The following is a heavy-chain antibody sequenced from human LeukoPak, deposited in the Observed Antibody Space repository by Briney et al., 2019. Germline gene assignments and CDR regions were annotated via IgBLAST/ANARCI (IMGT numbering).Heavy chain of an antibody. D-gene: IGHD5-24*01. CDR3: ARDLVEMASYYYYGMDV. CDR1: GGTFSSYA. CDR2: IIPIFGTA. V-gene: IGHV1-69*01. J-gene: IGHJ6*02. Sequence: ASVKVSCKASGGTFSSYAISWVRQAPGQGLEWMGGIIPIFGTANYAQKFQGRVTITADESTSTAYMELSSLRSEDTAVYYCARDLVEMASYYYYGMDVWGQGTTVTVSS.